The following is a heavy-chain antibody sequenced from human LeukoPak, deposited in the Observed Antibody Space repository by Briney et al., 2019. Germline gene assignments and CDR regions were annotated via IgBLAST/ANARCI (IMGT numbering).Heavy chain of an antibody. D-gene: IGHD5-24*01. CDR3: AKDWGGYNGYFDY. V-gene: IGHV3-11*01. Sequence: GGSLRLSCSAFGFTFTDYYIAWIRQAPGKGPEWISYISTSGSTTWYASSVKGRFTISRDNAKNSLYLQMNSLRAEDTALYYCAKDWGGYNGYFDYWGQGTLVTVSS. CDR1: GFTFTDYY. CDR2: ISTSGSTT. J-gene: IGHJ4*02.